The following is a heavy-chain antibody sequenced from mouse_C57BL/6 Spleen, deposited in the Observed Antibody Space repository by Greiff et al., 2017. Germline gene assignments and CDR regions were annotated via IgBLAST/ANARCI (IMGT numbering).Heavy chain of an antibody. J-gene: IGHJ1*03. Sequence: EVMLMESGGGLVQPGGSMKLSCVASGFTFSNYWMNWVRQSPEKGLEWVAQIRLKSDNYATHYAESVKGRFTISRDDYKSSVYLQMNNLRAEDTGIYYCTGGVAYFGGWGTGATVPVAS. CDR3: TGGVAYFGG. V-gene: IGHV6-3*01. CDR1: GFTFSNYW. CDR2: IRLKSDNYAT. D-gene: IGHD1-1*02.